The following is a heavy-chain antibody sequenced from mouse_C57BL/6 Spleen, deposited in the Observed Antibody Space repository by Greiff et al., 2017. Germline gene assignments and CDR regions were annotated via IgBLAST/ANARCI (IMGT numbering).Heavy chain of an antibody. J-gene: IGHJ3*01. CDR3: ARDWDGIAY. CDR2: IHPYSGST. V-gene: IGHV1-64*01. Sequence: VLLQQPGAELVKPGASVTLSCMASGYTFTSYWMHVVKQRPGHGLEWIGMIHPYSGSTNYNEKFQSKATLTVDKSSSTAYLQLSSLTSEDSAVYYCARDWDGIAYWGQGTLVTVSA. CDR1: GYTFTSYW. D-gene: IGHD4-1*01.